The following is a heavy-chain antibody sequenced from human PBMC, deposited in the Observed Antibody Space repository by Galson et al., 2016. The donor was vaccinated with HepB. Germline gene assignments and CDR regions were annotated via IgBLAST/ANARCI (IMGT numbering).Heavy chain of an antibody. CDR3: ARHGSGSFNYYYYYYMDV. J-gene: IGHJ6*03. CDR2: IYYSGST. D-gene: IGHD3-10*01. V-gene: IGHV4-39*01. Sequence: SETLSLTCTVSGGSISSSSYYWGWIRQPPGKGLEWIGSIYYSGSTYYNPSLKSHVTISVDTSKNQFSLKLSSVTAADTAVYYCARHGSGSFNYYYYYYMDVWGKGTTVTVSS. CDR1: GGSISSSSYY.